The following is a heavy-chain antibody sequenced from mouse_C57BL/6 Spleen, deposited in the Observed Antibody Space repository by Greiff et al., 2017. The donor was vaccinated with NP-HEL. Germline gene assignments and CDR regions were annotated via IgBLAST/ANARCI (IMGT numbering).Heavy chain of an antibody. D-gene: IGHD2-5*01. Sequence: EVKLVESGGGLVQPGGSLKLSCAASGFTFSDYYMYWVRQTPEKRLEWVAYISNGGGSTYYPDTVKGRFTISRDNAKNTLYLQMSRLKSEDTAMYYCARHALYSNPMDYWGQGTSVTVSS. J-gene: IGHJ4*01. CDR3: ARHALYSNPMDY. CDR2: ISNGGGST. CDR1: GFTFSDYY. V-gene: IGHV5-12*01.